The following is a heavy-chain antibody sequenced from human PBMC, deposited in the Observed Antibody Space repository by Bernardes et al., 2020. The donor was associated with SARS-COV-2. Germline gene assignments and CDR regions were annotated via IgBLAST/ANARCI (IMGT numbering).Heavy chain of an antibody. V-gene: IGHV3-64D*06. CDR1: GFTFLSHA. J-gene: IGHJ4*02. CDR3: VSDIAVNGDPYLFDS. D-gene: IGHD2-21*02. Sequence: GGSLRLSCSASGFTFLSHAMHWVRQAPGKGLEYVSSINSNGGRTYYADSVKGRFTISRDNSRDTLYLQMISLRPEDTAVYYCVSDIAVNGDPYLFDSWGPGSLVTVSS. CDR2: INSNGGRT.